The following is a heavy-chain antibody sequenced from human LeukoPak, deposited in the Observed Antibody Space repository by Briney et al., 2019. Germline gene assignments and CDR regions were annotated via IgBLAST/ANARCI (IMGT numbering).Heavy chain of an antibody. CDR1: GFTVSSNY. CDR3: ARAHSSSDYFDC. V-gene: IGHV3-53*01. CDR2: IYTGGSA. D-gene: IGHD6-19*01. Sequence: GGSLRLSCAASGFTVSSNYMNWVRQAPGKGLEWVSVIYTGGSAYYADSVKGRFTISRDNSKNMLYLQMNSLRAEDTAVYYCARAHSSSDYFDCWGQGILVIVSS. J-gene: IGHJ4*02.